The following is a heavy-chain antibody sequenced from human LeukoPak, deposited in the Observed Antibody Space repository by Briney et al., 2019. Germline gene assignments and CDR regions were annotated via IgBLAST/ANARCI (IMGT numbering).Heavy chain of an antibody. D-gene: IGHD2-8*01. Sequence: ASVKVSCKASGGTFSSYVISWVRQAPGQGLEWMGGIIPIFGTANYAQKFQDRVTITADESTSTAYMELSSLRSEDTAVYYCVRGRGDCSSGVCYTAHFYYGMDVWGQGTTVTVSS. J-gene: IGHJ6*02. CDR1: GGTFSSYV. V-gene: IGHV1-69*13. CDR2: IIPIFGTA. CDR3: VRGRGDCSSGVCYTAHFYYGMDV.